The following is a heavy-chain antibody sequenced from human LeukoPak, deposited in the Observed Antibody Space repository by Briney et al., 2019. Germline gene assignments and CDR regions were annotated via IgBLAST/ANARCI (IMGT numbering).Heavy chain of an antibody. CDR3: AREESYYYDSSGYYLAGGFDY. D-gene: IGHD3-22*01. V-gene: IGHV3-21*01. CDR1: GFTFSSYS. J-gene: IGHJ4*02. CDR2: ISSSSSYI. Sequence: GGSLRLSCAASGFTFSSYSMNWVRQAPGKGLEWVSSISSSSSYIYYADSVKGRFTISRDNAKNPLYLQMNSLRAEDTAVYYCAREESYYYDSSGYYLAGGFDYWGQGTLVTVSS.